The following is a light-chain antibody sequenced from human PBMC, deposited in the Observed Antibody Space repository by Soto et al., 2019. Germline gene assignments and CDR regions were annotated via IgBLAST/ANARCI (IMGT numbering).Light chain of an antibody. CDR3: QQYGSSPLT. CDR1: QSVGSD. J-gene: IGKJ4*01. Sequence: ELAFTPSPGTLSLSPGARATLSWRASQSVGSDLAWYQQKPGQAPMLLIYGASSRATGTPDRFSGSGSGTQFTLTISRLEPEDFAVYFCQQYGSSPLTLGGGTKVDIK. CDR2: GAS. V-gene: IGKV3-20*01.